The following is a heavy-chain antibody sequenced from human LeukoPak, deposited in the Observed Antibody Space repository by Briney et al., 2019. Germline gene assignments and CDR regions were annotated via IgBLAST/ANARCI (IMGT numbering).Heavy chain of an antibody. CDR2: ISAYNGNT. CDR1: GYTFTSYG. Sequence: ASVKVSCKASGYTFTSYGISWVRLAPGQELEWMGWISAYNGNTNYAQKLQGRVTMTTDTSTSTAYMELRSLRSDDTAVYYCARDQHDSSGYYGSYYYGMDVWGQGATVTVSS. CDR3: ARDQHDSSGYYGSYYYGMDV. V-gene: IGHV1-18*01. D-gene: IGHD3-22*01. J-gene: IGHJ6*02.